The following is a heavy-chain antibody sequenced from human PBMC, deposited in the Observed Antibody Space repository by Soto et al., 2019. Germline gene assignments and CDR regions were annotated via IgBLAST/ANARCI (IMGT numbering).Heavy chain of an antibody. CDR2: IQYRGST. V-gene: IGHV4-59*02. CDR3: TRQAEVPKFQYGLDL. CDR1: GCSVTGYY. Sequence: PXETVSLTFHVCGCSVTGYYWSWGRHPPGKGLGWLGDIQYRGSTKYIPSVKTRITISLDRPSNQYSLSLYSLTAAHTAVYYCTRQAEVPKFQYGLDLWGPGITVTVSS. D-gene: IGHD2-2*01. J-gene: IGHJ6*02.